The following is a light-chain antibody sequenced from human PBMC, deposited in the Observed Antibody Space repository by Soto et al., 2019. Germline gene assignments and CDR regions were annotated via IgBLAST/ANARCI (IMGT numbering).Light chain of an antibody. Sequence: EIVMTQSPVTLYVSPGESATLSSGASQSLSSNLAWYQQKPGQAPRLLIYGASTRVIGVPARFSGSGSGTEFTLTISSLQSEDFALYHCQQYNEWPLTFGQGTKVDIK. J-gene: IGKJ1*01. V-gene: IGKV3-15*01. CDR1: QSLSSN. CDR2: GAS. CDR3: QQYNEWPLT.